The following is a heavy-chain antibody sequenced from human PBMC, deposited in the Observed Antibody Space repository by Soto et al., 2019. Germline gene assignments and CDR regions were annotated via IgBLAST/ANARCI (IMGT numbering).Heavy chain of an antibody. Sequence: ASVKVSCKVSGYTVSELSMNWLRQGPGKALEWIGGFDPEAGEKIFSQKFQGRVTLTTDTSTSTAYMELRSLSSDDTAIYYCARDLDGSGAYYTDFWGQGTLVTVSS. J-gene: IGHJ4*02. CDR3: ARDLDGSGAYYTDF. CDR1: GYTVSELS. CDR2: FDPEAGEK. D-gene: IGHD3-10*01. V-gene: IGHV1-24*01.